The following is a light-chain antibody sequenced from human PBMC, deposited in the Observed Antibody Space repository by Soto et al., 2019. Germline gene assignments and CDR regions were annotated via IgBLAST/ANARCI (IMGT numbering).Light chain of an antibody. CDR3: QSYDSSLNGYV. CDR2: GDT. CDR1: SSNIGAPYG. Sequence: QPVLTQPPSVSGAPGQRVTISCTGSSSNIGAPYGVHWYQQLPGTAPKLLLYGDTNRPSGVPDRFSGSKSGASASLAITGLQADDEADYYCQSYDSSLNGYVFGTGTKVTVL. V-gene: IGLV1-40*01. J-gene: IGLJ1*01.